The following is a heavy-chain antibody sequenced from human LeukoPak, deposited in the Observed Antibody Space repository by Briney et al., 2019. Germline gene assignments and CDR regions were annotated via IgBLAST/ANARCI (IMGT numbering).Heavy chain of an antibody. J-gene: IGHJ1*01. D-gene: IGHD3-10*01. Sequence: GGSLRLSCAASGFTFSSYAMSWVRQAPGKGLEWVANIKQDGSEKYYVDSVKGRFTISRDNAKNSLYLQMNSLRAEDTAVYYCAREEIIGPYFQHWGQGTLVTVSS. V-gene: IGHV3-7*03. CDR3: AREEIIGPYFQH. CDR2: IKQDGSEK. CDR1: GFTFSSYA.